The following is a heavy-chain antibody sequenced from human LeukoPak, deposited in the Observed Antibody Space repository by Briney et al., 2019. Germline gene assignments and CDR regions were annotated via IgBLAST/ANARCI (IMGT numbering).Heavy chain of an antibody. CDR2: ISSGSSYI. CDR1: GFTFNSYS. J-gene: IGHJ4*02. V-gene: IGHV3-21*01. CDR3: ARESLLDC. Sequence: PGGSLRLFCAASGFTFNSYSMNWVRQAPGKGLEWVSSISSGSSYIYYADSVKGRFTISRDNAKNSLYLQMNSLRAEDTAVYHCARESLLDCWGQGTLVTVSS.